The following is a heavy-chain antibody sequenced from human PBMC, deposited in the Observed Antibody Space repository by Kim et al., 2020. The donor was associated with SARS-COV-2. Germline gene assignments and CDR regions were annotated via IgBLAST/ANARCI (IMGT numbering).Heavy chain of an antibody. V-gene: IGHV4-30-2*01. Sequence: NPSLKSRVTISADKSKNHFSLKLTSVIAADTALYYCAKVAVGEPAPYAMDVWGQGTTVTVSS. CDR3: AKVAVGEPAPYAMDV. D-gene: IGHD2-2*01. J-gene: IGHJ6*02.